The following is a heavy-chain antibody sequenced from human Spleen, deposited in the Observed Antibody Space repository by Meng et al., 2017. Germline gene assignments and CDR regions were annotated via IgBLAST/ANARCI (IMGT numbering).Heavy chain of an antibody. J-gene: IGHJ3*02. Sequence: GESLKISCAASGFTFSNYAMSWVRQAPGKGLEWVSTISGSDGRTYYADSVKGRFTISRDNSKRALYPQMNSLRAEDTAAYYCAKHRGDYYGSGSDPFHIWGQGTMVTVSS. D-gene: IGHD3-10*01. CDR2: ISGSDGRT. CDR3: AKHRGDYYGSGSDPFHI. V-gene: IGHV3-23*01. CDR1: GFTFSNYA.